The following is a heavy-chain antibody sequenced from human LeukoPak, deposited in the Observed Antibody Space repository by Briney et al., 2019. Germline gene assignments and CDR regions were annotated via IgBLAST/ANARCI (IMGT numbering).Heavy chain of an antibody. Sequence: SETLSLTCAVYGGSFSGYYWSWIRQPPGKGLEWIGEINHSGSTNYNPSLKSRVTISVDTSKNLFSLKLSSVTAADTAVYYCARRLVVVAATSGYFDYWGQGTLVTVSS. CDR1: GGSFSGYY. CDR2: INHSGST. D-gene: IGHD2-15*01. CDR3: ARRLVVVAATSGYFDY. J-gene: IGHJ4*02. V-gene: IGHV4-34*01.